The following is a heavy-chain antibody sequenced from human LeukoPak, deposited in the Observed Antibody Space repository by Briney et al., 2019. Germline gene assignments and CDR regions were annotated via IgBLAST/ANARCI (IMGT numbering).Heavy chain of an antibody. V-gene: IGHV3-30*02. J-gene: IGHJ4*02. Sequence: GGSLRLSCAASGFTFSSYGMHWVRQAPGKGLEWVAFIRYDGSNKYYADSVKGRFTISRDNSKNTLYLQMNSLRAEDTAVYYCAKDRWYSSSCYYFDYWGQGTRITVSS. CDR1: GFTFSSYG. D-gene: IGHD6-6*01. CDR3: AKDRWYSSSCYYFDY. CDR2: IRYDGSNK.